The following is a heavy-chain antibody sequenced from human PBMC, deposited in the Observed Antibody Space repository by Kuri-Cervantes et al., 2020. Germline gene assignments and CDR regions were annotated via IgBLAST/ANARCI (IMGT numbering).Heavy chain of an antibody. CDR1: GFTFSSYG. V-gene: IGHV3-30*02. CDR3: AKDWLTMIRGVIDDAVDI. Sequence: GGSLRLSCAASGFTFSSYGMHWVRQAPGKGLEWVAFIRYDGSNEYYADSVKGRFTISRDNSKNTLFLQMNSLRPEDTAVYYCAKDWLTMIRGVIDDAVDIWGQGTMVTVSS. D-gene: IGHD3-10*01. CDR2: IRYDGSNE. J-gene: IGHJ3*02.